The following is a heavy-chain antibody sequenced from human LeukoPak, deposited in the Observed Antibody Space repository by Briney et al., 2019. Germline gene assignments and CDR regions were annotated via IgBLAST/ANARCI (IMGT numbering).Heavy chain of an antibody. CDR1: GFTFSSYS. D-gene: IGHD6-19*01. V-gene: IGHV3-21*01. CDR2: ISSSSSSYI. J-gene: IGHJ4*02. CDR3: ARDRVAVAGTFDY. Sequence: GGSLRLSCAVSGFTFSSYSMNWVRQAPGKGLEWVSSISSSSSSYIYYADSVKGRFTISRDNAKNSLYLQMNSLRAEDTAVYYCARDRVAVAGTFDYWGQGTLVTVSS.